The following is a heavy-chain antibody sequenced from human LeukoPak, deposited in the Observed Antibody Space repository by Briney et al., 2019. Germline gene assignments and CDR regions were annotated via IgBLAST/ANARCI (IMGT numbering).Heavy chain of an antibody. CDR2: ISGSGGST. CDR1: GFTFSSYA. Sequence: PGGSLRLSCAASGFTFSSYAMSWVRQAPGKGLEWVSAISGSGGSTYYADSVKGRFTISRDNSKNTLYLQMNSLRAEDTAVYYCAKDQHYYDSSGYYGPLYFDYWGQGTLVTVSS. V-gene: IGHV3-23*01. J-gene: IGHJ4*02. CDR3: AKDQHYYDSSGYYGPLYFDY. D-gene: IGHD3-22*01.